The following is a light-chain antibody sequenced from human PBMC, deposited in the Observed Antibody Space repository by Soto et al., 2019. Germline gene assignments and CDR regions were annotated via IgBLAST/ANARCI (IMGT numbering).Light chain of an antibody. CDR1: QDISNY. V-gene: IGKV1-33*01. J-gene: IGKJ2*01. Sequence: DIQMTQSPSSLSASLGDRVTITCQASQDISNYLNWYQQKPGKAPKLLIYDASNLETGVPSRFSGSGSGTDFTFTISTLQPEDIATYYCQQYDNLPSTFGQGTKLEIK. CDR2: DAS. CDR3: QQYDNLPST.